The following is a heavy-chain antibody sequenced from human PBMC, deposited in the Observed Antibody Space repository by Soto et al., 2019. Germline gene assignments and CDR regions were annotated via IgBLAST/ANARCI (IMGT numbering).Heavy chain of an antibody. D-gene: IGHD3-16*01. CDR2: SSSSGGYT. J-gene: IGHJ6*02. CDR3: ARSSGRRDDFTFDYGLDV. CDR1: GFSDGYNY. V-gene: IGHV3-11*06. Sequence: QVQLVESGGGLVEPGGSLRLSCAASGFSDGYNYMTWIRPAPGKGLEWLSYSSSSGGYTNYADSVKGRFTIYRDNAKNSLDLQMDRLRAEDTAVYFCARSSGRRDDFTFDYGLDVWCQGTTVTFSS.